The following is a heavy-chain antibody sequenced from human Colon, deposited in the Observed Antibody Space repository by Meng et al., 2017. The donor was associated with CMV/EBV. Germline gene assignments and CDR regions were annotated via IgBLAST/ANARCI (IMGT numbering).Heavy chain of an antibody. D-gene: IGHD6-13*01. CDR2: IYYTGGT. CDR1: GGSISSPSYY. V-gene: IGHV4-39*02. J-gene: IGHJ4*02. Sequence: QVQLQGSGPRLVKPSETLSLTCTVSGGSISSPSYYWAWVRQPPGKGLEWIGSIYYTGGTFYSPSLKSRVTISIDTSKNHFSLKLNSVTAADTAMYYCTRETGGSSLAYWGQGILVTVSS. CDR3: TRETGGSSLAY.